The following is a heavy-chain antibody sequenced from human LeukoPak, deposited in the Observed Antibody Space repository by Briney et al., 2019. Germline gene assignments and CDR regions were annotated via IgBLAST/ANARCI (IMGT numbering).Heavy chain of an antibody. CDR3: ARQYFDWLGGVY. Sequence: GGSLRLSCAASGFTFDDYAMHWVRQAPGKGLEWVSGISWNSGSIGYADSVKGRFTISRDNSKNTLFLQMNSLRAEDTAVYYCARQYFDWLGGVYWGQGTLVTVSS. J-gene: IGHJ4*02. V-gene: IGHV3-9*01. D-gene: IGHD3-9*01. CDR1: GFTFDDYA. CDR2: ISWNSGSI.